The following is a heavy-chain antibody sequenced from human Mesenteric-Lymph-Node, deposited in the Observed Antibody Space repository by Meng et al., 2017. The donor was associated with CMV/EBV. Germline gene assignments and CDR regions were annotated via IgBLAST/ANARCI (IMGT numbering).Heavy chain of an antibody. Sequence: ASVKVSCKASGYTFTSYGISWVRQAPGQGLEWMGWISAYNGNTNYAQKLQGRVTMTTDTSTSTAYMELRSPRSDDTAVYYCARTSYDSSGYYPDAFDIWGQGTMVTVSS. D-gene: IGHD3-22*01. CDR1: GYTFTSYG. CDR3: ARTSYDSSGYYPDAFDI. CDR2: ISAYNGNT. J-gene: IGHJ3*02. V-gene: IGHV1-18*01.